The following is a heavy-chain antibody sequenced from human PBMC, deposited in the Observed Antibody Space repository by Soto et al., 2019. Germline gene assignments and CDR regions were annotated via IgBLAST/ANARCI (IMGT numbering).Heavy chain of an antibody. D-gene: IGHD6-19*01. J-gene: IGHJ4*02. CDR3: ARDVLGDSSGCSDY. Sequence: QVQLVESGGGVVQPGRSLRLSCAASGFTFSNYGMHWVRQAPGKGLEWVAVRWDDGNNKYYADSVKGRFTISRDNSKNTLYLQMNSLRGEDTAVYYCARDVLGDSSGCSDYWGQGTLVPVSS. CDR2: RWDDGNNK. V-gene: IGHV3-33*01. CDR1: GFTFSNYG.